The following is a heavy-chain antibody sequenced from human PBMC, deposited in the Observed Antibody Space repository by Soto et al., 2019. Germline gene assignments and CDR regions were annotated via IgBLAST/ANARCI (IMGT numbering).Heavy chain of an antibody. Sequence: LETLSLTCTVSGGSISSSSYYWGWIRQPPGKGLEWIGSIYYSGSTYYNPSLKSRVTISVDTSKNQFSLKLSSVTAADTAVYYCARLRVQWLKQSSYFDYWGQGTLVTVSS. J-gene: IGHJ4*02. CDR2: IYYSGST. V-gene: IGHV4-39*01. D-gene: IGHD6-19*01. CDR3: ARLRVQWLKQSSYFDY. CDR1: GGSISSSSYY.